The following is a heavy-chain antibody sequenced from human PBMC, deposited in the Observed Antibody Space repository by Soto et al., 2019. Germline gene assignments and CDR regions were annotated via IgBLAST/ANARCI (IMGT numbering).Heavy chain of an antibody. CDR1: GFTFSDGW. J-gene: IGHJ4*02. Sequence: EVQLVESGGGLVKPGGSLRLSWAASGFTFSDGWMNWVRQAPGKGLEWVGRIKSKISGGTADYVAPVIGRFTISRDDSKNTVYLQMNSLKIEDTAVYYCTTTGGHLHSDPFDYWGQGALVTVSS. D-gene: IGHD2-8*02. V-gene: IGHV3-15*07. CDR2: IKSKISGGTA. CDR3: TTTGGHLHSDPFDY.